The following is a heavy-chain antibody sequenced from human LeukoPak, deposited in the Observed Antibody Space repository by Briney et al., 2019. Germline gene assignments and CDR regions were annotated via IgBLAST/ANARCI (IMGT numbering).Heavy chain of an antibody. J-gene: IGHJ4*02. CDR1: GLIFSNYG. CDR2: ISSNGGST. D-gene: IGHD3-22*01. Sequence: GGSLRLSCSASGLIFSNYGMHRVRQAPGKGLEHVSVISSNGGSTHYADSVKGRFTISRDNSKNTVYLQMSSLRPEDAAVYYCVRQITMILPVISYWGQGTVVTVSS. V-gene: IGHV3-64D*06. CDR3: VRQITMILPVISY.